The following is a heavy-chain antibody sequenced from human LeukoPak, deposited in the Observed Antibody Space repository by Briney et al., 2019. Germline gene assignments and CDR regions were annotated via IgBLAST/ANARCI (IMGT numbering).Heavy chain of an antibody. J-gene: IGHJ4*02. D-gene: IGHD6-19*01. CDR1: GFTFSSYA. CDR3: AKFGSGSSGWSDY. Sequence: GGSLRLSCAASGFTFSSYAMHWVRQAPGKGLEWVAVISYDGSNKYYADSVKGRFTISRDNSKNTLYLQMNSLRAEDTAVYYCAKFGSGSSGWSDYWGQGTLVTVSS. V-gene: IGHV3-30*04. CDR2: ISYDGSNK.